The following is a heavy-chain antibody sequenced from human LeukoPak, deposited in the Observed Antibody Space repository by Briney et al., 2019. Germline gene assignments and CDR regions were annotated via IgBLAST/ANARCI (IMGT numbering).Heavy chain of an antibody. CDR3: ASSYDILTGTHY. J-gene: IGHJ4*02. CDR2: IYYSGST. Sequence: SETLSLTCTVSGYSISSGYYWSWIRQPPGKGLEWIGYIYYSGSTNYNPSLKSRVTISVDTSKNQFSLKLSSVTAADTAVYYCASSYDILTGTHYWGQGTLVTVSS. D-gene: IGHD3-9*01. V-gene: IGHV4-61*01. CDR1: GYSISSGYY.